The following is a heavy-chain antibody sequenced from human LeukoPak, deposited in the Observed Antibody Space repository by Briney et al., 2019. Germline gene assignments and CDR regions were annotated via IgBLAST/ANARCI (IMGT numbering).Heavy chain of an antibody. J-gene: IGHJ6*03. CDR3: ARHVGVGAPGYYMVV. D-gene: IGHD1-26*01. Sequence: SETLSLTCSVSGASVSSGGYYWGWIRLPPGKGLEWIGSMYESGSSNYNPSLRSRVTIRIDTSKNQFSLRLTSVTASDTAMYYCARHVGVGAPGYYMVVWGKGTTVIVSS. V-gene: IGHV4-39*01. CDR1: GASVSSGGYY. CDR2: MYESGSS.